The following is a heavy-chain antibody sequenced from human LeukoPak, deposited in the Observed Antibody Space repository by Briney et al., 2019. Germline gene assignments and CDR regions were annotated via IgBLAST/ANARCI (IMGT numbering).Heavy chain of an antibody. D-gene: IGHD3-16*01. CDR1: GFTFTSYY. V-gene: IGHV3-7*01. Sequence: PGGSLRLSCEASGFTFTSYYMGWVRQAPGKGLEWVADIDQDGSAKYYVDSVKGRFTISRDNVKSSVYLQMNNLRVEDTAVYYCTRELWPADYWGQGILVTVSS. CDR2: IDQDGSAK. CDR3: TRELWPADY. J-gene: IGHJ4*02.